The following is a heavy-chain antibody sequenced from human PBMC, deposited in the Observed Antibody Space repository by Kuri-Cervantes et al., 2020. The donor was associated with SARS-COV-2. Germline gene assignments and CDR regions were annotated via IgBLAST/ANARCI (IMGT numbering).Heavy chain of an antibody. CDR2: IYYSGST. D-gene: IGHD3-10*01. V-gene: IGHV4-59*12. Sequence: SETLSLTCTVSGGSIRSYYWSWIRQPPGKGLEWIGYIYYSGSTNYNPSLKSRVTISVDTSKNQFSLKLSSVTAADTAVYYCAREGYYYGSGSYYPIDYWGQGTLVTVSS. CDR1: GGSIRSYY. J-gene: IGHJ4*02. CDR3: AREGYYYGSGSYYPIDY.